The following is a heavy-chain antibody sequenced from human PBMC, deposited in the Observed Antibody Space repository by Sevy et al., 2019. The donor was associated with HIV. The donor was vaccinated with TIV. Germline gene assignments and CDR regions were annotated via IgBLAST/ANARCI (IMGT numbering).Heavy chain of an antibody. V-gene: IGHV3-33*01. CDR1: GSTFSSYG. CDR2: IWYDGSNK. CDR3: ARASGATRLPNFDY. J-gene: IGHJ4*02. D-gene: IGHD1-26*01. Sequence: GGSLRLSCAASGSTFSSYGMHWVRQAPGKGLEWVAVIWYDGSNKYYADSVKGRFTISRDNSKNTLYLQMNSLRAEDTAVYYCARASGATRLPNFDYWGQGTLVTVSS.